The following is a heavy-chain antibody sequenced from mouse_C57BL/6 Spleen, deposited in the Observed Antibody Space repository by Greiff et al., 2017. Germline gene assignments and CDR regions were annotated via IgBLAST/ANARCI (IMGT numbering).Heavy chain of an antibody. Sequence: QVQLQQPGAELVKPGASVKMSCKASGYTFTSYWITWVKQRPGQGLEWIGNIYPGSGSNNYNEKFKNKATLTVDTSSSTAYMQLSSLTSEDSAVYYCARGGHDGYPAWFAYWGQGTLVTVSA. CDR1: GYTFTSYW. V-gene: IGHV1-55*01. CDR3: ARGGHDGYPAWFAY. D-gene: IGHD2-3*01. J-gene: IGHJ3*01. CDR2: IYPGSGSN.